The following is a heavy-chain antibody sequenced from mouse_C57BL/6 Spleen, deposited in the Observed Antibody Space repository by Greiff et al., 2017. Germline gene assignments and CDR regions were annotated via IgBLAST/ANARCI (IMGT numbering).Heavy chain of an antibody. J-gene: IGHJ2*01. CDR2: IYPSDSET. CDR3: ARNWHYFDY. CDR1: GYTFTSYW. V-gene: IGHV1-61*01. Sequence: VKLQQPGAELVRPGSSVKLSCKASGYTFTSYWMDWVKQRPGQGLEWIGNIYPSDSETHYNQKFKDKATLTVDKSSSTAYMQLSSLTSEDSAVYYCARNWHYFDYWGQGTTLTVSS.